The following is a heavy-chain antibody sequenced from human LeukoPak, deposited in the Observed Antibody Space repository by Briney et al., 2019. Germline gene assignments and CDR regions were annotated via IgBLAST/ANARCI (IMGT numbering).Heavy chain of an antibody. D-gene: IGHD6-19*01. CDR1: GLTFSSYG. V-gene: IGHV3-30*18. J-gene: IGHJ4*02. CDR3: AKVPHSSGWYYFDY. CDR2: ISYDGSNK. Sequence: GGSLRLSCAASGLTFSSYGMHWVRQAPGKGLEWVAIISYDGSNKYYADSVKGRFTISRDNSKNTLYLQMNSLRAEDTAVYYCAKVPHSSGWYYFDYWGQGTLVTVSS.